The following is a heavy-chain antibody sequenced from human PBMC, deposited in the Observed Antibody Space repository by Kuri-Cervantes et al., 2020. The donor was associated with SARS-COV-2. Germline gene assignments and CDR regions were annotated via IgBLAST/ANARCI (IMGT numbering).Heavy chain of an antibody. CDR2: IYYSGST. D-gene: IGHD3-3*01. CDR3: ARITIFGVVISGAFDI. J-gene: IGHJ3*02. V-gene: IGHV4-59*01. Sequence: ESLKISCTVSGGSISSYYWSWIRQPPGKGLEWIGYIYYSGSTNYNPSLKSRVTISVDTSKNQFSLKLCSVTAADTAVYYCARITIFGVVISGAFDIWGQGTMVTVSS. CDR1: GGSISSYY.